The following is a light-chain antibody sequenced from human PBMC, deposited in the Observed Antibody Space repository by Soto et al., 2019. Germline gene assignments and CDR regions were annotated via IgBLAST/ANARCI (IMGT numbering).Light chain of an antibody. J-gene: IGLJ1*01. CDR3: CSYADSSTYV. CDR2: EDI. V-gene: IGLV2-23*01. CDR1: SSDVGSYNL. Sequence: ALTQPASVSGSPGQSITISCTGTSSDVGSYNLVSWYQQHPGKAPKVMIYEDIKRPSGVSNRFSGSKSDNTASLTISGLQAEDEADYYCCSYADSSTYVFGTGTKLTVL.